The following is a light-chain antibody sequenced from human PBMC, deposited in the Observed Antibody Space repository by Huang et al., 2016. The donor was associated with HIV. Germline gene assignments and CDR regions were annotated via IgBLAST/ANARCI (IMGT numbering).Light chain of an antibody. V-gene: IGKV3-11*01. J-gene: IGKJ4*01. CDR2: DAS. Sequence: EVVLTQSPATLSSSPGERATLSCRASQGVFNYLAWFQQKPGQPPRLLIYDASNRATGIPARFSGSGSGTDFTLTISSLEPEDFAVYYCQQRNTWPLTFGGGTKVEIK. CDR1: QGVFNY. CDR3: QQRNTWPLT.